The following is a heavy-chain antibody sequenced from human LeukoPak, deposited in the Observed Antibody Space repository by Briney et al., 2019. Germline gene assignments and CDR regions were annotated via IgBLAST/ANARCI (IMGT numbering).Heavy chain of an antibody. D-gene: IGHD3-22*01. CDR3: VKDLVGYDSSGYRDY. V-gene: IGHV3-23*01. CDR2: ISVSGHKT. CDR1: GFTFSSYG. Sequence: PGGSLRLSCAASGFTFSSYGMHWVRQAPGKGLEWVSGISVSGHKTYHADSVKGRFTISRDNSNNMVYLQMNNLRAEDTAVYYCVKDLVGYDSSGYRDYWGQGTLVTVSS. J-gene: IGHJ4*02.